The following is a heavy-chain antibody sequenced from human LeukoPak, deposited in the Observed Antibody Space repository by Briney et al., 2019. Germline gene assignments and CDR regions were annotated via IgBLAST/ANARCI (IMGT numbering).Heavy chain of an antibody. CDR1: GFTFSNAW. D-gene: IGHD4-11*01. CDR3: TTDVGVTTADYYYYYMDV. V-gene: IGHV3-15*01. J-gene: IGHJ6*03. CDR2: IKSKTDGGTT. Sequence: GRSLRLSCAASGFTFSNAWMSWVRQAQGKGLEWVGRIKSKTDGGTTDYAAPVKGRFTISRDDSKNTLYLQMNSLKTEDTAVYYCTTDVGVTTADYYYYYMDVWGKGTTVTVSS.